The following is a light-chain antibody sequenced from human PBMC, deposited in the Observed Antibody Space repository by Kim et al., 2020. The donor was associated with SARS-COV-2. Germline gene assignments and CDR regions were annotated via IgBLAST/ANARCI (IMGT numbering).Light chain of an antibody. CDR2: EDN. CDR1: SGRMASNY. Sequence: GKTVAIYCPRSSGRMASNYVHWYQQRPGSFPTTVIYEDNHRPSGVPARFSGSIDSSSKSASLTISGLKTEDEADYYCQSSDTSRWVFGGGTQLTVL. CDR3: QSSDTSRWV. J-gene: IGLJ3*02. V-gene: IGLV6-57*01.